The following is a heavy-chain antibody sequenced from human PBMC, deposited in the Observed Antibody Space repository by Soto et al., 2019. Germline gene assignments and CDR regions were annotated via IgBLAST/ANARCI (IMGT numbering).Heavy chain of an antibody. Sequence: QVQLVQSGAQVKPPGASVKVSCKASGYTFTGHYMHWVRQVSGKRLEHLGWLKSDNGGTYYAPKFQGRVTFTRDTSTTTAYMELSSLRSEDTAVYYCARTTLSGYSYGSYYYYGMDVWGQGTTVTVSS. CDR2: LKSDNGGT. CDR3: ARTTLSGYSYGSYYYYGMDV. J-gene: IGHJ6*02. CDR1: GYTFTGHY. D-gene: IGHD5-18*01. V-gene: IGHV1-2*02.